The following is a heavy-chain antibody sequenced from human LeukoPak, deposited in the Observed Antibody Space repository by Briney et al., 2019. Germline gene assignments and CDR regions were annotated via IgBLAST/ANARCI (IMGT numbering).Heavy chain of an antibody. CDR1: GFTFSSYG. V-gene: IGHV3-30*18. D-gene: IGHD5-18*01. CDR2: ISYDGSNK. J-gene: IGHJ4*02. CDR3: AKDRSGDSYGDFDY. Sequence: GRSLRLSCAASGFTFSSYGMHWVRQASGKGLEWVAVISYDGSNKYYADSVKGRFTISRDNSKNTLYLQMNSLRAEDTAVYYCAKDRSGDSYGDFDYWGQGTLVTVSS.